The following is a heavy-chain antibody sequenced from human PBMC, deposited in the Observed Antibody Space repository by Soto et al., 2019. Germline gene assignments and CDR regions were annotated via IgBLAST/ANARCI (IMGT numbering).Heavy chain of an antibody. V-gene: IGHV1-18*01. CDR1: GYTFTTYG. J-gene: IGHJ4*02. CDR3: AREVAGAGGEYDY. CDR2: ISGANGHT. Sequence: QVQVVQSGAEVKKPGASVKVSCKTSGYTFTTYGIGWVRQAPGQGLEWMGWISGANGHTNYAQNVQGRVTVTTDTSTSTAYMELRSRRSDDTAVYYWAREVAGAGGEYDYWGQGTLVTVS. D-gene: IGHD6-13*01.